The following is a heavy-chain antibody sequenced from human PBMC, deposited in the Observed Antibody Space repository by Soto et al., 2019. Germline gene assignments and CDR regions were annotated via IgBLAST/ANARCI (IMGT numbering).Heavy chain of an antibody. V-gene: IGHV3-33*01. Sequence: GGSLRLSCAASGFTFSSYGMHWVRQAPGKGLEWVAVIWYDGSNKYYADSVKGRFTISRDNSKNTLYLQMNSLRAEDTAVYYCASEYSSSSSGMDVWGQGTTVTVSS. J-gene: IGHJ6*02. CDR1: GFTFSSYG. D-gene: IGHD6-6*01. CDR3: ASEYSSSSSGMDV. CDR2: IWYDGSNK.